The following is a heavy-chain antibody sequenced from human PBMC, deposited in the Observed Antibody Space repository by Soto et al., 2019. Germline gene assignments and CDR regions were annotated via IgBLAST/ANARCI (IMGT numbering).Heavy chain of an antibody. CDR2: IYHSGST. CDR1: SGSISSSNW. Sequence: QVQLQESGPGLVKPSGTLSLTCAVSSGSISSSNWWSWVRQPPGKGLEWIGEIYHSGSTNYNPSRKSRVTISVDKSKYQFPLKLSSVTAADTAVYYCASIGQMESMDAFDIWGQGTMVTVSS. V-gene: IGHV4-4*02. D-gene: IGHD2-15*01. CDR3: ASIGQMESMDAFDI. J-gene: IGHJ3*02.